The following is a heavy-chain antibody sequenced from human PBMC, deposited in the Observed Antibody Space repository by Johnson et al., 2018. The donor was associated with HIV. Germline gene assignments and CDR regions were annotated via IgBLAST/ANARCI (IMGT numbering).Heavy chain of an antibody. CDR1: GLTFSSYW. J-gene: IGHJ3*02. D-gene: IGHD1-1*01. CDR2: TNSAVSST. CDR3: ARDAAKLEEDDAFDI. V-gene: IGHV3-74*01. Sequence: VQLVESGGGLVQPGGSLRLSCAASGLTFSSYWMLWVRQAPGNGLVWVARTNSAVSSTSYSDSGMVRFTISRDNAKNTLYLQMSSLRVEDTAVYYCARDAAKLEEDDAFDIWGQGTMVTVSS.